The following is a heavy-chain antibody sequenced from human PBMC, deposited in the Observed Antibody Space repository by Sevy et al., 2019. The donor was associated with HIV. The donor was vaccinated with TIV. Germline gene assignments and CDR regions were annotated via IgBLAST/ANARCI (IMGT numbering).Heavy chain of an antibody. V-gene: IGHV3-23*01. CDR2: ISGGGXST. CDR3: XKAPQQAGPGAFDI. J-gene: IGHJ3*02. Sequence: GGSLRLSCAASGFXFSSYAMSXVRQAPXXXLEWXEAISGGGXSTYYADSVKGRFTISRDNSKNTLYLQMNSLRAEDTAVYYCXKAPQQAGPGAFDIWGQGTMVTVSS. CDR1: GFXFSSYA. D-gene: IGHD6-13*01.